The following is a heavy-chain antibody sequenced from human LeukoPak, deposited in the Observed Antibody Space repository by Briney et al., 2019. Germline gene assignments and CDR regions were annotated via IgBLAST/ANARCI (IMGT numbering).Heavy chain of an antibody. CDR2: IYSGSRT. CDR3: VSDHTGHDDY. J-gene: IGHJ4*02. Sequence: GGSLRLSCAASGFTVSSNYMSWVRQAPGKGLEWVSVIYSGSRTYYADSVKGRFTISRDNSKNTVYIQMNSLRAEDTAVYYCVSDHTGHDDYWGQGTLVTVSS. CDR1: GFTVSSNY. V-gene: IGHV3-66*01. D-gene: IGHD1-1*01.